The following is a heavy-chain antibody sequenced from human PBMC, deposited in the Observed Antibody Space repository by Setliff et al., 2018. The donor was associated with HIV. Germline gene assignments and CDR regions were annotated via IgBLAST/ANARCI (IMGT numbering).Heavy chain of an antibody. V-gene: IGHV4-59*01. D-gene: IGHD6-19*01. J-gene: IGHJ6*03. CDR1: GGSISSYY. CDR3: ARLGDNSGYYYYYYMDV. CDR2: VFYSGGA. Sequence: PSETLSLTCTVSGGSISSYYWSWIRQPPGKGLEWIGIVFYSGGANYNPSLKSRITMSVDKSKNQLSQKLSAVTAADTAVYYCARLGDNSGYYYYYYMDVWGKGTTVTVSS.